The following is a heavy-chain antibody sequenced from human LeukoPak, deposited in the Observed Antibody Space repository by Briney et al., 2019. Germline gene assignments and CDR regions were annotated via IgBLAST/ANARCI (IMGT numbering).Heavy chain of an antibody. CDR1: GFTFDDYA. Sequence: GRSLRLSCAASGFTFDDYAMHWVRQAPGRGLEWVSGISWNSGSIGYADSVKGRFTISRDNAKNSLYLQMNSLRAEDTALYYCAKDKWYDSSDYFDHWGQGTLVTVSS. CDR2: ISWNSGSI. V-gene: IGHV3-9*01. D-gene: IGHD3-22*01. J-gene: IGHJ4*02. CDR3: AKDKWYDSSDYFDH.